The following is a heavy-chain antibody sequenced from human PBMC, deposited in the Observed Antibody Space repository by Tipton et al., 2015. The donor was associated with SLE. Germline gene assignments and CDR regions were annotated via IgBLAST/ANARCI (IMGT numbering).Heavy chain of an antibody. CDR2: INHSGST. CDR1: GGSFSGYY. J-gene: IGHJ4*02. V-gene: IGHV4-34*01. D-gene: IGHD5-12*01. CDR3: ATSSKRGYSGYARY. Sequence: TLSLTCAVYGGSFSGYYWSWIRQPPGKGLEWIGEINHSGSTNYNPSIKSRVTISVDTSKNQFSLKLSSVPAADTAVYYCATSSKRGYSGYARYWGQGTLVTVSS.